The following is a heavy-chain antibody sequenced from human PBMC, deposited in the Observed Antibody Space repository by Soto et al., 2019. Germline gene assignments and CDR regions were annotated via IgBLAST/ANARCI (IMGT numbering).Heavy chain of an antibody. V-gene: IGHV5-51*01. CDR1: VYRFTSYW. Sequence: GESLKISCKGSVYRFTSYWIAWVRQMPGKGLECMGIINPDDSDTRYSPSFQGQVTISADKSINTAYLQWSSLKASDTAIYYCARPFDTSGWYDSWGQGTLVTVSS. D-gene: IGHD6-19*01. CDR2: INPDDSDT. CDR3: ARPFDTSGWYDS. J-gene: IGHJ5*01.